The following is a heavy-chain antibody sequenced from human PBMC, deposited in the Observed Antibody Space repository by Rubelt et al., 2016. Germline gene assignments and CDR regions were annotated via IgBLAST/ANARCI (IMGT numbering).Heavy chain of an antibody. V-gene: IGHV4-38-2*02. CDR2: IRYRGNT. CDR1: GYSISSGYF. CDR3: AREDEDAADNALDI. J-gene: IGHJ3*02. D-gene: IGHD6-13*01. Sequence: QVQLQESGPGLVKPSETLSLTCTVSGYSISSGYFWGWIRQPPGKGLEWIGSIRYRGNTYCNTSLKSRLTMSVDASKRQFSRNLSSGTAADTAMYYCAREDEDAADNALDIWGQGTMVTVSS.